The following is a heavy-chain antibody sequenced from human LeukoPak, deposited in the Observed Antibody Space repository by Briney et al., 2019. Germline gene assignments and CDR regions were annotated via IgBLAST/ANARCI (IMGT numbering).Heavy chain of an antibody. CDR3: ASALTTVTPHFHY. CDR1: GFTFSDYW. V-gene: IGHV3-74*01. CDR2: IDTDGSSA. J-gene: IGHJ4*02. D-gene: IGHD4-17*01. Sequence: AGGSLRLSCAASGFTFSDYWMHWVRQAPGKGLVWVSRIDTDGSSATYADSVKGRFTISRDNAKNTVYLQMNSLRVEDTGVYSCASALTTVTPHFHYWGQGTLVTVSS.